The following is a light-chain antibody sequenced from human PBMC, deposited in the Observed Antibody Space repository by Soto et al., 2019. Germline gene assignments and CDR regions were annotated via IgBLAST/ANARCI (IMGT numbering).Light chain of an antibody. CDR3: QQYNSYPLT. J-gene: IGKJ4*01. V-gene: IGKV1-5*03. Sequence: DIQMTQSPSTLSASVGDRVTITCRASQSISNWLAWYQQKPGKAPKLLIYKASILESGVPSRFSGSGSGIEFTLTISSLQPDDFATYYCQQYNSYPLTFGGGTRVEIK. CDR2: KAS. CDR1: QSISNW.